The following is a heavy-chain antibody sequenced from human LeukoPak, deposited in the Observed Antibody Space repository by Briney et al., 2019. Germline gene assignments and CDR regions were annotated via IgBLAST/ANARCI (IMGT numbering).Heavy chain of an antibody. D-gene: IGHD2-21*02. Sequence: ETLSLTCTVSGGSISSYYWSWIRQPPGKGLEWVSAISGSGGSTYYADSVKGRFTISRDNSKNTLYLQMNSLRAEDTAVYYCAKAPIVVVTANDYYFDYWGQGTLVTVSS. V-gene: IGHV3-23*01. J-gene: IGHJ4*02. CDR1: GGSISSYY. CDR2: ISGSGGST. CDR3: AKAPIVVVTANDYYFDY.